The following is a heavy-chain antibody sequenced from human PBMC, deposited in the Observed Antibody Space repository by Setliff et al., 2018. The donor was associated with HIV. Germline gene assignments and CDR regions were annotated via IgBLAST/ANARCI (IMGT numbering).Heavy chain of an antibody. CDR1: GFSFSSYE. Sequence: LRLSCATSGFSFSSYEMNWVRQAPGKGLEWVSYISSGGHTVYHADSVKGRFTISRDNAKNSLSLQMDGLRAEDTAIYYCARLNRGPWGPGTLVTVTS. J-gene: IGHJ5*02. D-gene: IGHD3-10*01. V-gene: IGHV3-48*03. CDR3: ARLNRGP. CDR2: ISSGGHTV.